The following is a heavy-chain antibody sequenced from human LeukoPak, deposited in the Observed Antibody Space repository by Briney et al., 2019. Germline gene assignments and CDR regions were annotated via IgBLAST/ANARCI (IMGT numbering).Heavy chain of an antibody. D-gene: IGHD6-19*01. CDR1: GFTFSSYD. V-gene: IGHV3-13*01. J-gene: IGHJ4*02. CDR3: ARSRGYSSGWVSSSFDY. Sequence: GGSLRLSCAASGFTFSSYDMHWVRQATGKGLEWVSAIGTAGDTYYPGSVKGRFTISRENAKNSLYLQMNSLRAGDTAVYYCARSRGYSSGWVSSSFDYWGQGTLVTVSS. CDR2: IGTAGDT.